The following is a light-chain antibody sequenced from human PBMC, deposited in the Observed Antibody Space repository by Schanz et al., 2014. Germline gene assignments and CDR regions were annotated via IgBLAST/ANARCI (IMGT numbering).Light chain of an antibody. CDR3: SSYTSSSTLRGV. CDR2: DVS. Sequence: QSALTQPASVSGSPGQSLTISCTGTSSDVGAYNYVSWYQQHPGKAPKLMIYDVSNRPSGVSNRFSGSKSGNTASLTISGLQPEDEADYYCSSYTSSSTLRGVFGGGTKLTVL. J-gene: IGLJ3*02. V-gene: IGLV2-14*01. CDR1: SSDVGAYNY.